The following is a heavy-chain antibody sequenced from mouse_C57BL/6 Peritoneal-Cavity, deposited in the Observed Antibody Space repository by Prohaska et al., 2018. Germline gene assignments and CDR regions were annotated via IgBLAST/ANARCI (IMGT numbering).Heavy chain of an antibody. Sequence: EVQLLETGGGLVQPGGSRGLSCEGSGFTFSGFWMSWVRQTPGKTLEWIGDSNSDGSAINYAPSIKDRFTIFRDNDKSTLYLQMSNVRSEDTATYFCMRYHDGYWYFDVWGTGTMVTVSS. V-gene: IGHV11-2*01. J-gene: IGHJ1*03. D-gene: IGHD2-12*01. CDR3: MRYHDGYWYFDV. CDR1: GFTFSGFW. CDR2: SNSDGSAI.